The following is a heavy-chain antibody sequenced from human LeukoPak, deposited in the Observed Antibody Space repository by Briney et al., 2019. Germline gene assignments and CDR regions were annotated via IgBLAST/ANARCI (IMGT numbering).Heavy chain of an antibody. CDR2: IYYSGST. CDR1: GGSISSSSYY. J-gene: IGHJ6*03. V-gene: IGHV4-39*07. D-gene: IGHD3-9*01. Sequence: SETLSLTCTVSGGSISSSSYYWGWIRQPPGKGLEWIGSIYYSGSTNYNPSLKSRVAISVDTSKNQFSLKLSSVTAADTAVYYCAREGFDGYYYYYYMDVWGKGTTVTISS. CDR3: AREGFDGYYYYYYMDV.